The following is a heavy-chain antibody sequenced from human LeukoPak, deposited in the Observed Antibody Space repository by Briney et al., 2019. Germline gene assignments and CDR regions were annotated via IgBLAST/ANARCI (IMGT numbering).Heavy chain of an antibody. CDR2: INPSGGST. CDR1: GYTFTSYY. V-gene: IGHV1-46*01. CDR3: ARDSGSGYYPSHFDY. J-gene: IGHJ4*02. D-gene: IGHD3-3*01. Sequence: ASVKVSCKASGYTFTSYYMHWVRQAPGQGLEWMGLINPSGGSTSYAQKFQGRVTMTRDTSTSTVYVELSSLRSEDTAVYYCARDSGSGYYPSHFDYWGQGTLVTVSS.